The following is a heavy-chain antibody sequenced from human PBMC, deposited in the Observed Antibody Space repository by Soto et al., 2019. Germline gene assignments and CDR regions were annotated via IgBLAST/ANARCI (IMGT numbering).Heavy chain of an antibody. Sequence: VGSLRLSCEVSGFTLSDYGMHRVRQAPGKGLDWVGAISSDGSKQSYGDSVRGRFTFSRDNSKNMLYQQMHSLRGDDTAVYYCAKGHAPAIHSTFHIWGQGTMVTVSS. D-gene: IGHD3-3*01. J-gene: IGHJ3*02. CDR1: GFTLSDYG. V-gene: IGHV3-30*18. CDR3: AKGHAPAIHSTFHI. CDR2: ISSDGSKQ.